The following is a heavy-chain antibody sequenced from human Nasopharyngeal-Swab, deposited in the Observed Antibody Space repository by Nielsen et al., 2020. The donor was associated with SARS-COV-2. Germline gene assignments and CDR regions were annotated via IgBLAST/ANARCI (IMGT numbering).Heavy chain of an antibody. J-gene: IGHJ4*02. V-gene: IGHV3-48*04. D-gene: IGHD1-26*01. CDR3: AREGRWELPVPFDY. Sequence: GGSLRLSCAASGFTFGSYSMNWVRQAPGKGLEWVSYISSSSTIYYADSVKGRFTISRDNAKNSLYLQMNSLRAEDTAVYYCAREGRWELPVPFDYWGQGTLVTVSS. CDR1: GFTFGSYS. CDR2: ISSSSTI.